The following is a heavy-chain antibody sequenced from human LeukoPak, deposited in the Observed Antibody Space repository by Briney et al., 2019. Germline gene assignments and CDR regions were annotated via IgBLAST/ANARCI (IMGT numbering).Heavy chain of an antibody. V-gene: IGHV4-39*07. Sequence: SETLSLTCSVSGDSISTSSSYWSWIRQPPGKGLEWIGEINYSGSTNYNPSLKSRVTISVDTSKNQFSLKLSSVTAADTAVYYCAREAIGVLRGGAFDIWGQGTMVTVSS. D-gene: IGHD3-10*01. CDR2: INYSGST. CDR1: GDSISTSSSY. CDR3: AREAIGVLRGGAFDI. J-gene: IGHJ3*02.